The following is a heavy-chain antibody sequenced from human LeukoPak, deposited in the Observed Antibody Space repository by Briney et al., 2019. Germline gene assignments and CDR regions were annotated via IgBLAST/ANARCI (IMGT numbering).Heavy chain of an antibody. D-gene: IGHD5-18*01. V-gene: IGHV3-30-3*01. CDR1: GFTFSNYA. J-gene: IGHJ4*02. Sequence: GGSLRLSCAASGFTFSNYAMHWVRQDPGKGREWVAVISYDGSNKYYADSVRGRFTISRDNSKNSLYLQMNSLRAEDTAVYYCAREDPYSYGYNWGQGTLVTVSS. CDR3: AREDPYSYGYN. CDR2: ISYDGSNK.